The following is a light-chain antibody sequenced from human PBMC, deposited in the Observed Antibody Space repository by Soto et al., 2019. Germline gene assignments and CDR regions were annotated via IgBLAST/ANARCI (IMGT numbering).Light chain of an antibody. CDR1: ESISSW. Sequence: DIQMTQIPSTLPASVGDTVTIICRASESISSWLAWYQQKPGKAPTLLIYGASTLQTGVPSRFSGSGSGTEFTLTISSLEPEDFATYYCQQLTSYPHTFGQGTRLEIK. CDR3: QQLTSYPHT. CDR2: GAS. V-gene: IGKV1-9*01. J-gene: IGKJ5*01.